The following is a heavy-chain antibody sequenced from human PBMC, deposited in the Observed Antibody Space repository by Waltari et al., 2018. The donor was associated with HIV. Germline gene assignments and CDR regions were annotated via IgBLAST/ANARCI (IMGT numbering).Heavy chain of an antibody. V-gene: IGHV1-69*13. CDR2: IHPVFGTT. J-gene: IGHJ4*02. CDR3: AASPERPGFEAPLFFFDY. Sequence: VQLVQSGAEMKKPGSSVRVSCKCSRDVFTNFSFNWLPPAPGQRPEWMAEIHPVFGTTDVARKFRGSVTLSAVKSSSTIYMDLRSLSSGDTAVYYCAASPERPGFEAPLFFFDYWGQGTLITVSS. D-gene: IGHD5-12*01. CDR1: RDVFTNFS.